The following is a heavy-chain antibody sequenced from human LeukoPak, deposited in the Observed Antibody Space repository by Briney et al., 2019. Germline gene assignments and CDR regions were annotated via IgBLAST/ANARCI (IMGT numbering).Heavy chain of an antibody. V-gene: IGHV4-4*07. J-gene: IGHJ5*02. CDR1: GGSISSYY. CDR3: ARGYCSGGSCYGGSWFDP. D-gene: IGHD2-15*01. Sequence: SETLSLTCTVSGGSISSYYWSWIRQPAGEGLEWIGRIYTSGSTNYNPSLKSRVTMSVDTSKNQFSLKLSSVTAADTAVYYCARGYCSGGSCYGGSWFDPWGQGTLVTVSS. CDR2: IYTSGST.